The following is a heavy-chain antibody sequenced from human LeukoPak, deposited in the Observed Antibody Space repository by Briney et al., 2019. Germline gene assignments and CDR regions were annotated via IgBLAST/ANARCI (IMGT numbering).Heavy chain of an antibody. J-gene: IGHJ5*02. CDR1: GYTFTGYY. Sequence: ASVKVSCKASGYTFTGYYMHWVRQAPGQGLEWIGRIYPNSGGTNYAQKFQGRVTMTRDTSISTAYMELSRLRSDDTGVYYCARDVAYCGGDCYNWFDPWGQGTLVTVSS. V-gene: IGHV1-2*02. CDR3: ARDVAYCGGDCYNWFDP. D-gene: IGHD2-21*01. CDR2: IYPNSGGT.